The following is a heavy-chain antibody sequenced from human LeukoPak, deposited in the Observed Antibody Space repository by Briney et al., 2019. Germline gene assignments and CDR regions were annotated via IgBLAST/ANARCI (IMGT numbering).Heavy chain of an antibody. D-gene: IGHD3-9*01. CDR1: GFTVSSNY. J-gene: IGHJ4*02. V-gene: IGHV3-66*01. CDR2: IYSGGST. CDR3: ARDQSLDILTGYYTSDY. Sequence: QPGGSLRLSCAASGFTVSSNYMSWVRQAPGKGLEWVSVIYSGGSTYYADSVKGRFTISRDNSKNTLYLQMNSLRAEDTAVYYCARDQSLDILTGYYTSDYWGQGTLVTVSS.